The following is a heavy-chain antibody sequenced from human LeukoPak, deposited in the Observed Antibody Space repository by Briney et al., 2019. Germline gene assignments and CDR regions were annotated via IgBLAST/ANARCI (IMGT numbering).Heavy chain of an antibody. D-gene: IGHD3-22*01. J-gene: IGHJ4*02. CDR3: AKANYYDSSGYYYGVNY. V-gene: IGHV3-30*02. Sequence: PGGSLRLSCAASGFTFSSYGMHWVRQAPGKGLEWVAFIRYDGSNKYYADSVKGRFTISRDNSKNTLYLQMNSLRAEETAVYYCAKANYYDSSGYYYGVNYWGQGTLVTVSS. CDR1: GFTFSSYG. CDR2: IRYDGSNK.